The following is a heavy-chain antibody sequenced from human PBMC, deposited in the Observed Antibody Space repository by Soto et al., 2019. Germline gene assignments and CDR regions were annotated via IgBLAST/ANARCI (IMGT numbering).Heavy chain of an antibody. D-gene: IGHD3-16*02. V-gene: IGHV1-8*01. CDR2: MNPNSGNT. CDR3: ATLRPGGVIVIPYVDY. J-gene: IGHJ4*02. CDR1: GYTFTSYD. Sequence: ASVKVSCKASGYTFTSYDINWVRQATGQGLEWMGWMNPNSGNTGYAQKFQGRVTMTRNTSISTAYMELSSLRSEDTAVYYCATLRPGGVIVIPYVDYWGQGTLVTVSS.